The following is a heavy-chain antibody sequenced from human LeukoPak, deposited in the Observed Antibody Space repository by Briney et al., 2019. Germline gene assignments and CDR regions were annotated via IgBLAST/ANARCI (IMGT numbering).Heavy chain of an antibody. V-gene: IGHV3-30*03. J-gene: IGHJ6*02. D-gene: IGHD2-2*01. CDR2: ISNDGSKK. CDR1: GFTFSSYG. Sequence: PGRSLRLSCAASGFTFSSYGMHWVRQAPGKGLEWVAVISNDGSKKFYADSVKGRFTISRDNSKNTLYLQINSLRAEDTAVYYCSRYCSTTTCPGYYYGMDIWGQGTAVTVSS. CDR3: SRYCSTTTCPGYYYGMDI.